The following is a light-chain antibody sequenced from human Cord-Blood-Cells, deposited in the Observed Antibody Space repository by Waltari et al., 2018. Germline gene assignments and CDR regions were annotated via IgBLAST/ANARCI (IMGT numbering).Light chain of an antibody. J-gene: IGLJ1*01. CDR1: SSDVGGYNY. V-gene: IGLV2-14*01. Sequence: QSALTQPASVSGSRGQSIPISCTGTSSDVGGYNYVSWYQQHPGKAPKLMIYDVSNRPSGVSNRFSGSKSGNTASLTISGLQAEDEADYYCSSYTSSSTYVFGTGTKVTVL. CDR3: SSYTSSSTYV. CDR2: DVS.